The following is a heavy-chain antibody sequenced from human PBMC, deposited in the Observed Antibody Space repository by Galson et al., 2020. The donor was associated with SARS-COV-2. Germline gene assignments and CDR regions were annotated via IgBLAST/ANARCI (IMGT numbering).Heavy chain of an antibody. CDR2: ISSSSSTI. CDR1: GFTFSSYS. V-gene: IGHV3-48*04. D-gene: IGHD4-17*01. Sequence: GGSLRLSCAASGFTFSSYSMNWVRQAPGKGLEWVSYISSSSSTIYYADSVKGRFTISRDNAKNSLYLQMNSLRAEDTAVYYCARDPYGDRRFCYYYGMDVWGQGTTVTVSS. CDR3: ARDPYGDRRFCYYYGMDV. J-gene: IGHJ6*02.